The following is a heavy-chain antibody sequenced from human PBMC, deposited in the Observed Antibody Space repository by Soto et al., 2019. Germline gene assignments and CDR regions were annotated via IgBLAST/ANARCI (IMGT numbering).Heavy chain of an antibody. Sequence: WETLSLTCTVSGDSISSNGYHWGWIRQPPGKGLEWIASVSYSGTTYYHPSLKSRVTISVDPSKNQFSLKLSSVTAADTAVYYCARHSSPYSYPDWLDPWGQGTLVTVSS. J-gene: IGHJ5*02. D-gene: IGHD6-13*01. CDR1: GDSISSNGYH. V-gene: IGHV4-39*01. CDR2: VSYSGTT. CDR3: ARHSSPYSYPDWLDP.